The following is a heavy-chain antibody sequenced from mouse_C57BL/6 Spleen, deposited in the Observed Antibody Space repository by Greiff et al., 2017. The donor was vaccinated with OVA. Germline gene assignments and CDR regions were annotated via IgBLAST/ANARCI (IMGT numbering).Heavy chain of an antibody. CDR2: IWSGGST. CDR3: ARNGMVTAYYFDY. J-gene: IGHJ2*01. CDR1: GFSLTSYG. V-gene: IGHV2-2*01. Sequence: VKLMESGPGLVQPSQSLSITCTVSGFSLTSYGVHWVRQSPGKGLEWLRVIWSGGSTDYNAAFISRLSISKDNSKSQVFFKMNSLQADDTAIYYCARNGMVTAYYFDYWGQGTTLTVSS. D-gene: IGHD2-2*01.